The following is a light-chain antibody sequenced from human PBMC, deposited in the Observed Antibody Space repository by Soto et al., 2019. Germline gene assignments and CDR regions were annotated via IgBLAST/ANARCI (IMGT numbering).Light chain of an antibody. V-gene: IGLV2-14*01. Sequence: QSGLTQPASVSGSPGQSNTISCAGSSGDIGGNNYVSWFQQHPGKAPKVILHDVTIRPSGVSNRFSGSKSGNTASLTISGLQAEDEAMYYCNSFTTSSTLLFGGGTKLTVL. CDR2: DVT. CDR1: SGDIGGNNY. J-gene: IGLJ3*02. CDR3: NSFTTSSTLL.